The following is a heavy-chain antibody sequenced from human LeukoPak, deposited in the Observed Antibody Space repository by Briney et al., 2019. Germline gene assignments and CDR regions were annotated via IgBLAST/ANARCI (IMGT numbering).Heavy chain of an antibody. D-gene: IGHD1-14*01. V-gene: IGHV3-7*01. CDR2: IKKDGSEE. CDR3: ARSNPNRNALDL. J-gene: IGHJ3*01. Sequence: PGGSLRLSCAASGFTLNSYLMSWVRQAPGRGLEWVANIKKDGSEESYLDSVKGRFTVSRDNAKNSLFLQMNNLRGEDTAVYYCARSNPNRNALDLWGQGTMVTISS. CDR1: GFTLNSYL.